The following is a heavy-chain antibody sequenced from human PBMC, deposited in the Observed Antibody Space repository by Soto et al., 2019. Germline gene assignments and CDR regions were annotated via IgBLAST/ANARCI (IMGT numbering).Heavy chain of an antibody. CDR2: ISGYNGDT. V-gene: IGHV1-18*01. J-gene: IGHJ6*02. D-gene: IGHD2-8*01. CDR1: GYTFTRYG. Sequence: ASVKVSCKASGYTFTRYGISWVRQAPGQGLEWMGWISGYNGDTTYAQKFQGKDTMTIDTSTSTAYMELRSLTSEDTAVYYCAKNGQPPYYYYGLDVWGQGTKVTVSS. CDR3: AKNGQPPYYYYGLDV.